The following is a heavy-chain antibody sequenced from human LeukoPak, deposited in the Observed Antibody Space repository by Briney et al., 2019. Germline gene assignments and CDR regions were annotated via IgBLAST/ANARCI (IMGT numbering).Heavy chain of an antibody. CDR1: GGSISSYY. CDR3: ARDSGNDYGDFLLDY. CDR2: IYYSGST. J-gene: IGHJ4*02. V-gene: IGHV4-59*12. Sequence: SETLSLTCTVSGGSISSYYWSWLRQPPGKGLEWLGYIYYSGSTNYNPSLKSRVTISVDTSKNQFSLKLSSVTAADTAVYYCARDSGNDYGDFLLDYWGQGTLVTVSS. D-gene: IGHD4-17*01.